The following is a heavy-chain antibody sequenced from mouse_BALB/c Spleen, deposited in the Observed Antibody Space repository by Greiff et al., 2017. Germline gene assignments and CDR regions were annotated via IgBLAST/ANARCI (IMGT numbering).Heavy chain of an antibody. V-gene: IGHV1-61*01. J-gene: IGHJ4*01. CDR3: ARSRGFYAMDY. CDR1: GYSFTSYW. D-gene: IGHD3-2*02. Sequence: VQLQQPGAELVRPGASVKLSCKASGYSFTSYWMNWVKQRPGQGLEWFGMIHPSDSETRLNQKFKDKATLTVDKSSSTAYMQLSSPTSEDSAVYYCARSRGFYAMDYWGQGTSVTVSS. CDR2: IHPSDSET.